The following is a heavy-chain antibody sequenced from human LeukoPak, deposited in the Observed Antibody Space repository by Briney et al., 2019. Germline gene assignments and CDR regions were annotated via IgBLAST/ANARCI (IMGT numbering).Heavy chain of an antibody. V-gene: IGHV4-4*07. J-gene: IGHJ4*02. CDR1: GGSISSYY. CDR2: IYTSGST. D-gene: IGHD3-22*01. Sequence: PSETLSLTCTVSGGSISSYYWSWIRQPAGKGLEWIGRIYTSGSTNYNPSLKGRVTMSVDTSKNQFSLKLSSVTAADTAVYYRARGGYYYDSSGPYYFDYWGQGTLVTVSS. CDR3: ARGGYYYDSSGPYYFDY.